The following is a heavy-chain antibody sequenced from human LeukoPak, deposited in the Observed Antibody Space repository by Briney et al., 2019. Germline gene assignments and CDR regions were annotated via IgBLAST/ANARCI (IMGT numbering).Heavy chain of an antibody. J-gene: IGHJ4*02. D-gene: IGHD3-22*01. CDR3: ARDRGGSGYPLGDY. V-gene: IGHV1-46*01. CDR1: GYTFTSHY. Sequence: ASVKVSCKASGYTFTSHYIHWVRQAPGQGLEWMGIISPSGDSTTYAQKFQGRVTMTRDTSTSTVYMELSSLRSEDTAVYYCARDRGGSGYPLGDYWGQGTLVTVSS. CDR2: ISPSGDST.